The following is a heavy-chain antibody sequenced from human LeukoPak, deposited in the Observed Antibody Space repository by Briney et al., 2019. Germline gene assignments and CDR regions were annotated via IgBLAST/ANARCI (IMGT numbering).Heavy chain of an antibody. CDR3: ANTLYYDILTGTPLVPFDY. J-gene: IGHJ4*02. V-gene: IGHV3-23*01. CDR1: GFTFSDYA. CDR2: VSGSGGST. Sequence: RSGGSLRLSCAASGFTFSDYAMSWVRQAPGKGLEWVSSVSGSGGSTYYADSVKGRFTISRDNSKNTLYLQMNSLRAEDTAVYYCANTLYYDILTGTPLVPFDYWGQGTLVTVSS. D-gene: IGHD3-9*01.